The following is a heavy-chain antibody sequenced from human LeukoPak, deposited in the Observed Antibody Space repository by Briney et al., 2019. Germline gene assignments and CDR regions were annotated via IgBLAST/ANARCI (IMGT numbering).Heavy chain of an antibody. CDR3: ARRGSPKGLTGYSENAFDY. J-gene: IGHJ4*02. CDR1: GGTFSSYT. CDR2: IIPILGIA. V-gene: IGHV1-69*02. D-gene: IGHD3-9*01. Sequence: GSSVKVSCKASGGTFSSYTIIWVRQAPGQGLEWLGRIIPILGIANYAQKFQGRVTITADKSTSTAYMELSSLRSEDTAVYYCARRGSPKGLTGYSENAFDYWGQGTLVTVSS.